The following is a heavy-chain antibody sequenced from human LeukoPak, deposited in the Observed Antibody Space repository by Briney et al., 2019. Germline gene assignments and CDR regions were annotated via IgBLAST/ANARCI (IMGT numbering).Heavy chain of an antibody. Sequence: SGTLSLTCTVSGGSMTPHHWNWIRQTPGKGLEWSGYVFDSGRTKENPSLKSRVTLSADTSKNQLSLRLSSVTAADTAVYYCTTIKRGNIFGYFDFWGQGILVTVSS. CDR3: TTIKRGNIFGYFDF. J-gene: IGHJ4*02. V-gene: IGHV4-59*11. CDR2: VFDSGRT. D-gene: IGHD5-12*01. CDR1: GGSMTPHH.